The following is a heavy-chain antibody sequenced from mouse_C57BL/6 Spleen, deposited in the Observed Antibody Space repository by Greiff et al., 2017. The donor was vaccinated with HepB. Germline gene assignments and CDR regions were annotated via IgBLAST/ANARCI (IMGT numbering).Heavy chain of an antibody. D-gene: IGHD2-3*01. CDR2: NHPNSGST. J-gene: IGHJ4*01. CDR1: GYTFTSYW. V-gene: IGHV1-64*01. Sequence: VQLQQPGAELVKPGASVKLSCKASGYTFTSYWMHWVKQRPGQGLEWIGMNHPNSGSTNYNEKFKSKATMTVDKSSSTAYIHLSSLTSEDSAVYNCARWMVFDRHTYSAMDDWGQGTSVTVSS. CDR3: ARWMVFDRHTYSAMDD.